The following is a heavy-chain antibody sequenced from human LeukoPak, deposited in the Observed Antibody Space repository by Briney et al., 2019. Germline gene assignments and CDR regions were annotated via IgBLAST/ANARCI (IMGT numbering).Heavy chain of an antibody. CDR1: GGSISRSRYY. Sequence: SQTLSLTCTVSGGSISRSRYYWGWIRQPPGKGLEWIGSIYESGSTYDNPSLRSRVIISVDTSKNQFSLKLSSVTAADTAVYYCAGEYDLNWFDPWGQGTLVTVSS. CDR2: IYESGST. J-gene: IGHJ5*02. D-gene: IGHD3-3*01. CDR3: AGEYDLNWFDP. V-gene: IGHV4-39*01.